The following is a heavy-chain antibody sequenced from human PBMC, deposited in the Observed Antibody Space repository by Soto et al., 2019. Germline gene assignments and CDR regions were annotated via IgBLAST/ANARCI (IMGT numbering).Heavy chain of an antibody. CDR3: ARDRGIAVAGTAAFDI. J-gene: IGHJ3*02. CDR1: GGSISSYY. Sequence: QVQLQESGPGLVKPSETLSLTCTVSGGSISSYYWSWIRQPPGKGLEWIGYIYYSGSTNYNPSLQSRVTISVDTSKNQFSLKLSSVTAADTAVYYCARDRGIAVAGTAAFDIWGQGTMVTVSS. D-gene: IGHD6-19*01. CDR2: IYYSGST. V-gene: IGHV4-59*01.